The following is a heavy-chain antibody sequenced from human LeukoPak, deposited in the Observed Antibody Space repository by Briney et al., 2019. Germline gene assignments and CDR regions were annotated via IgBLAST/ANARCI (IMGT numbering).Heavy chain of an antibody. Sequence: GGSLRLSCAASGFTFDDYAMHWVRQAPGKGLEWVSGITWNSVIIAYADSVRGRFTISRDNAKNSLYLQMNSLRVEDTAVYFCARRASYYGSGNYYDYWGQGTLVTVSS. D-gene: IGHD3-10*01. CDR1: GFTFDDYA. J-gene: IGHJ4*02. CDR3: ARRASYYGSGNYYDY. V-gene: IGHV3-9*01. CDR2: ITWNSVII.